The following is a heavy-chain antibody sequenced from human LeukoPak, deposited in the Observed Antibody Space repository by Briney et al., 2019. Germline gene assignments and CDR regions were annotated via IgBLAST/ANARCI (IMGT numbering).Heavy chain of an antibody. D-gene: IGHD6-13*01. Sequence: ASVKVSCKASGYTFTSYDINWVRQATGQGLEWMGWMNPNSGNTGYAQKFQGRVTMTRNTSISTAYMELSSLRSEDTAVYYCARGVSRGSSSWYGFNYYYGMDVWGQGTTVTVSS. J-gene: IGHJ6*02. CDR2: MNPNSGNT. CDR3: ARGVSRGSSSWYGFNYYYGMDV. CDR1: GYTFTSYD. V-gene: IGHV1-8*01.